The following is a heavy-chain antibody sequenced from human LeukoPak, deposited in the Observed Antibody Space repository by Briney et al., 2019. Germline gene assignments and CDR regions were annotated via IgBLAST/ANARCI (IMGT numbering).Heavy chain of an antibody. CDR3: AYSSGWSRQIDY. V-gene: IGHV3-23*01. Sequence: PGGSLRLSCAASGFTFSSYAMNWVRQAPGKGLEWVSAMSYSGSSTYYADSVKGRFTISRDNSKNTVYLQMNSLRAEDTAIYYCAYSSGWSRQIDYWGQGTLVTVSS. CDR1: GFTFSSYA. CDR2: MSYSGSST. J-gene: IGHJ4*02. D-gene: IGHD6-19*01.